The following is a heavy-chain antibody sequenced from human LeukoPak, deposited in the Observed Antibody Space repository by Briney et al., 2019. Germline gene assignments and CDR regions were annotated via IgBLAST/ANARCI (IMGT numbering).Heavy chain of an antibody. CDR2: ISSRGSTI. V-gene: IGHV3-48*01. J-gene: IGHJ4*02. CDR3: ARPAADCGGDCYWAFDY. D-gene: IGHD2-21*01. Sequence: PGGSLRLSCAASGFTFSTYPMNWVRQAPGKGLEWVSYISSRGSTIYYADSVKGRFTISRDNAKNSLYLQMNSLRAEDTAVYYCARPAADCGGDCYWAFDYWGQGTLVTVSS. CDR1: GFTFSTYP.